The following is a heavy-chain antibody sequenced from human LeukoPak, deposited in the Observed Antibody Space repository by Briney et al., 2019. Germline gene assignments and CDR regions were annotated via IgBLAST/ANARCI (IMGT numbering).Heavy chain of an antibody. J-gene: IGHJ4*02. CDR1: GFAFSTYS. Sequence: PGGSLRLSCAASGFAFSTYSMNWVRQAPGKGLEWVSAISSSGGSTYYADSVKGRFTISRDNSKNTLSLRMNSLKAEDTAVYYCAKANRGFAEHFDCWGQGTLVTVSS. D-gene: IGHD3-10*01. CDR3: AKANRGFAEHFDC. V-gene: IGHV3-23*01. CDR2: ISSSGGST.